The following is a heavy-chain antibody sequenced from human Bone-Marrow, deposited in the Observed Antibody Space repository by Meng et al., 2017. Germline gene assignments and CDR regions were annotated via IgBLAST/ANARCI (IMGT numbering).Heavy chain of an antibody. Sequence: GESLKISCSASGFTFTGYGIHWVRQAPGKGLEWVALVWYGGGNSYYADSVKGRFTISGDNSKNTLYLQMDSLRADDTAVYYCATTFGRIRFLYYYYYGMDVWGQGTTVTVSS. CDR1: GFTFTGYG. J-gene: IGHJ6*02. CDR3: ATTFGRIRFLYYYYYGMDV. D-gene: IGHD3-3*01. V-gene: IGHV3-33*01. CDR2: VWYGGGNS.